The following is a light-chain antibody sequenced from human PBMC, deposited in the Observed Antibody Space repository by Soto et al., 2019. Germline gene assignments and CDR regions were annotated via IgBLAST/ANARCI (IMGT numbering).Light chain of an antibody. Sequence: QSVLTQPPSVSAAPGQKVSISCSGRSSNIVGNYVSWYQQLPGTAPKLLIYDNTKRPSGIPDRFSGSKSGTSATLGITGLQTGDEADYYCGTWDDSLRVWVFGGGTKLTVL. CDR3: GTWDDSLRVWV. CDR1: SSNIVGNY. V-gene: IGLV1-51*01. CDR2: DNT. J-gene: IGLJ3*02.